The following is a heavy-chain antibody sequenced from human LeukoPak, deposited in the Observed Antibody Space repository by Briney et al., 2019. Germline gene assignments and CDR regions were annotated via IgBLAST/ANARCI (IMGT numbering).Heavy chain of an antibody. CDR1: GFNFRGYA. J-gene: IGHJ4*02. D-gene: IGHD2-15*01. CDR2: LRFDGSNE. V-gene: IGHV3-30*02. Sequence: QAGGSLRLSCAASGFNFRGYAMHWVRLVPGKGLGWVAFLRFDGSNEKYAESLKGRFTISRDNSKDTLYLQINTLRVDDSAVYYCAKEGYVNGVVDYWGQGTLVTVSS. CDR3: AKEGYVNGVVDY.